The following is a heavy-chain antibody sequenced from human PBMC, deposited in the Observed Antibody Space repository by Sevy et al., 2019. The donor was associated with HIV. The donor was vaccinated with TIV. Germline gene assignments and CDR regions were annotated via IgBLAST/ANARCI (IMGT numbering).Heavy chain of an antibody. D-gene: IGHD1-26*01. CDR1: RFTFSSYW. V-gene: IGHV3-30*03. J-gene: IGHJ1*01. CDR3: ARGENDDEFFQY. Sequence: GGSLRLSCAASRFTFSSYWMSWVRQAPGKGLEWVAVTSYDGSHKYYADSVKGRFTVSRDNSRNILSLEMSSLRRDDTAVYYCARGENDDEFFQYWGQGTLVTVSS. CDR2: TSYDGSHK.